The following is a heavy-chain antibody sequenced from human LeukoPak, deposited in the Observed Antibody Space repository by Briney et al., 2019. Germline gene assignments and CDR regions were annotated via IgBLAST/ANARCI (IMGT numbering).Heavy chain of an antibody. Sequence: GGSLRLSCAASGFTFSTHGMHWVRQAPGKGLEWVAFIRYDGINKYYADSVKGRFTISRDSFKNTLYLQMNSLRPEDTAVYYCAKEGDYYGSGSYRDGFDIWGQGTRATVSS. J-gene: IGHJ3*02. V-gene: IGHV3-30*02. CDR2: IRYDGINK. CDR1: GFTFSTHG. CDR3: AKEGDYYGSGSYRDGFDI. D-gene: IGHD3-10*01.